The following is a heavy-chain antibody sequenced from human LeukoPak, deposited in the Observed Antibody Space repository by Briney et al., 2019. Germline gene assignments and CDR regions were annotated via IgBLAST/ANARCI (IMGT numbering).Heavy chain of an antibody. CDR1: GGSITSYY. Sequence: SETPSLTCTVSGGSITSYYWNWIRQPPGKGLEWIGYIHYSGSTDYNPSLKSRVTISVDTSKNQFSLNLRSVTAADTAVYYCARDKVPGDYWGQGTLVTVS. V-gene: IGHV4-59*01. CDR3: ARDKVPGDY. CDR2: IHYSGST. J-gene: IGHJ4*02.